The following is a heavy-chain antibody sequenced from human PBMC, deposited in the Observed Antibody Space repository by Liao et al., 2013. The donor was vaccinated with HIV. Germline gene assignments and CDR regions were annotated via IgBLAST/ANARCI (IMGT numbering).Heavy chain of an antibody. D-gene: IGHD3-10*01. J-gene: IGHJ5*02. CDR1: GGSFSGYY. V-gene: IGHV4-34*01. Sequence: QVQLQQWGAGLLKPSETLSLTCAVYGGSFSGYYWSWIRQPPGKGLEWIGEIDHSGIANFNPSLKSRVTISVDMSKNQFSLNLSSVTAADTAVYYCARGGFMVRGKWFDPWGQGTQVTVSS. CDR3: ARGGFMVRGKWFDP. CDR2: IDHSGIA.